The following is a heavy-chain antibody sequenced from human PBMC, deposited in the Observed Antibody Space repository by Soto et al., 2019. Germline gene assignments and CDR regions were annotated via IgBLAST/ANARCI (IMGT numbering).Heavy chain of an antibody. V-gene: IGHV4-59*11. Sequence: QVQLQESGPGLVKPSETLSLTCSVSGGSISNHYGSWIRQPPGKGLEWIGYIYDNGNTNYNPSLKSRVTMSVDTSRNQISLKLTTVTAADTAVYYCTRANWYSEYWGQGTLVTVSS. CDR3: TRANWYSEY. J-gene: IGHJ4*02. CDR2: IYDNGNT. D-gene: IGHD7-27*01. CDR1: GGSISNHY.